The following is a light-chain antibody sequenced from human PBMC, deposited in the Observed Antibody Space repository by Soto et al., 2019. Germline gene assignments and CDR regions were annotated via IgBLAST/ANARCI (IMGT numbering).Light chain of an antibody. V-gene: IGLV2-23*03. J-gene: IGLJ1*01. Sequence: QSALTQPASVSGSPGQSITISCTGTSSDVGSYNLVSWYQQHPGKAPKLMIYEGSKRPSGVSNRFSGSKSGNTASPTISGLQAEDEANYYCCSYAGSSTFYVFGTGIKLTVL. CDR3: CSYAGSSTFYV. CDR2: EGS. CDR1: SSDVGSYNL.